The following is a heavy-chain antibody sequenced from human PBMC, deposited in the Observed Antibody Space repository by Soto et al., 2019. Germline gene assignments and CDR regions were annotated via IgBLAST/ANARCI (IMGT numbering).Heavy chain of an antibody. D-gene: IGHD1-26*01. J-gene: IGHJ4*02. Sequence: QSLTCTVSGGSTRNYYWSWIRQPAGKGLEWIGRIYTSGSTNYNPSLKSRVTLSVDTSKNRFSVKLNSVTAADTAVYYCARIQGGSFDYWVQGTLVTVSS. V-gene: IGHV4-4*07. CDR3: ARIQGGSFDY. CDR1: GGSTRNYY. CDR2: IYTSGST.